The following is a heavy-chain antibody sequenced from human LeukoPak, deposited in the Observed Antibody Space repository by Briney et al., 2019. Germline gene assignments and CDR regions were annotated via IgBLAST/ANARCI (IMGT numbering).Heavy chain of an antibody. CDR3: ARRAGAYSHPYDY. CDR2: ISGSGSGGST. V-gene: IGHV3-23*01. CDR1: GFTSSSSA. D-gene: IGHD4/OR15-4a*01. Sequence: GGSLRLSCAASGFTSSSSAMSWVRQAPGKGLEWVSSISGSGSGGSTYYADSVKGRFTISRDNSKNTLYLQMNSLRAEDTAVYYCARRAGAYSHPYDYWGQGTLVTVSS. J-gene: IGHJ4*02.